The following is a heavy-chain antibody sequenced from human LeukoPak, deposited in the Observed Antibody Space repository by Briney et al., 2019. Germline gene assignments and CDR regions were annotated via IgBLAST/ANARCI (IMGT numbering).Heavy chain of an antibody. D-gene: IGHD1-26*01. Sequence: SETLSLTCTVSGGSISSYYWSWIRQPPGKGLEWIGYIYYSGSTNYNPSLKSRVTISVDTSKNQLSLKLSSVTAADTAVYYCARSGSGSYSRFDYWGRGTLVTVSS. V-gene: IGHV4-59*01. CDR2: IYYSGST. CDR1: GGSISSYY. CDR3: ARSGSGSYSRFDY. J-gene: IGHJ4*02.